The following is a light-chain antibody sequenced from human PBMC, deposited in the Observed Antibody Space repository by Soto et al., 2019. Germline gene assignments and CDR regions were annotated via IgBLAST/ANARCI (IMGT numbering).Light chain of an antibody. CDR3: QQYGSSALT. V-gene: IGKV3-20*01. Sequence: ILLTQSPGILSLSPWQRATLSASASQSAGDSSLAWYQQRPDRSPRLLIYDTSRRAAGTPARFSGSGSGTDFTLTISRLEPEDSAVYYCQQYGSSALTFSGGTKVDIK. J-gene: IGKJ4*01. CDR1: QSAGDSS. CDR2: DTS.